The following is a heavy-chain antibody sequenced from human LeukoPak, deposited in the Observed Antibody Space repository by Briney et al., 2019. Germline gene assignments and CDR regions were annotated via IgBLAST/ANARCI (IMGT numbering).Heavy chain of an antibody. CDR1: GGTFRSYA. Sequence: SVKVSCKASGGTFRSYAISWVRQAPGQGLEWMGGSIPIFGTANYAQRFQGRVTITADESTSTAYMELSSLRSEDTAVYYCARVGDCSSTSCYHYFDYWGQGTLVTVSS. D-gene: IGHD2-2*01. CDR2: SIPIFGTA. J-gene: IGHJ4*02. CDR3: ARVGDCSSTSCYHYFDY. V-gene: IGHV1-69*01.